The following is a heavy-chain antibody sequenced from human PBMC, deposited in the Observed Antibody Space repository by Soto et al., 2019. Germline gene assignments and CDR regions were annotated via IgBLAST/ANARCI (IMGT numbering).Heavy chain of an antibody. J-gene: IGHJ4*02. Sequence: VQLVESGGGVVQSGRPLRLSCAASGFTFSSYGMHWVRQAPGKGREWVAVISYEGSNKYYADSVKGRFTISRDNSKNTLYLQMNSLRAEDTAVYYCAKDTLAYSSGWYYDYWGQGTLVTVSS. V-gene: IGHV3-30*18. CDR2: ISYEGSNK. D-gene: IGHD6-19*01. CDR1: GFTFSSYG. CDR3: AKDTLAYSSGWYYDY.